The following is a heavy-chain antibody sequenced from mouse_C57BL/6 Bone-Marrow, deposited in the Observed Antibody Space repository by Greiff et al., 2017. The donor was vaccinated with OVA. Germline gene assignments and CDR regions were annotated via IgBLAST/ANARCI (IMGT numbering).Heavy chain of an antibody. CDR2: INPNNGGT. V-gene: IGHV1-26*01. D-gene: IGHD1-1*01. CDR3: ARDYYDSSWYFDV. Sequence: VQLQQSGPELVKPGASVKISCKASGYTFTDYYMNWVKQSHGKSLEWIGDINPNNGGTSYNQKFKGKATLTVDKSSSTAYMELRSLTSEDSAVYYCARDYYDSSWYFDVWGTGTTVTVSS. J-gene: IGHJ1*03. CDR1: GYTFTDYY.